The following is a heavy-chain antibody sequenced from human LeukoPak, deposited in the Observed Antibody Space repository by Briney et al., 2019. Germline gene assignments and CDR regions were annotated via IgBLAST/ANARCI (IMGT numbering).Heavy chain of an antibody. V-gene: IGHV4-30-2*01. D-gene: IGHD2-2*01. CDR1: GGSISSGGYS. CDR3: ASGVGTISYYYYGMDV. J-gene: IGHJ6*02. CDR2: IYHSGST. Sequence: SETLSLTCAVSGGSISSGGYSWSWIRQPPGKGLEWIGYIYHSGSTYYNPSLKSRVTISVDRSKNQFSLKLSSVTAADTAVYYCASGVGTISYYYYGMDVWGQGTTVTVSS.